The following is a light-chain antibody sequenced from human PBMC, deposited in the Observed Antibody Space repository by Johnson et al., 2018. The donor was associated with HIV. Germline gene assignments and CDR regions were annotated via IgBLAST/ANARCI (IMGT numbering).Light chain of an antibody. CDR1: SSNIGNNY. CDR3: GTWDSSLGAHYV. Sequence: QSVLTQSPSVSAAPGQKVTISCSGSSSNIGNNYVSWYQQLPGTAPKLLIYEKNKRPSGIPDRFSASKSGTSATLDITGLQTGDEADYFCGTWDSSLGAHYVFGPGTKVTVL. J-gene: IGLJ1*01. V-gene: IGLV1-51*02. CDR2: EKN.